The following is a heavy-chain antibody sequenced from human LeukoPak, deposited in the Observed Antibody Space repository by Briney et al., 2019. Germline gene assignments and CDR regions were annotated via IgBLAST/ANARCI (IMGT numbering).Heavy chain of an antibody. CDR2: ISSSSSTI. J-gene: IGHJ4*02. CDR1: GFTFSSYS. Sequence: GGSLRLSYAASGFTFSSYSMNWVRQAPGKGLEWVSYISSSSSTIYYADSVKGRFTISRDNAKNSLYLQMNSLRDEDTAVYYCAREGDYYDSSGYPCDYWGQGTLVTVSS. V-gene: IGHV3-48*02. CDR3: AREGDYYDSSGYPCDY. D-gene: IGHD3-22*01.